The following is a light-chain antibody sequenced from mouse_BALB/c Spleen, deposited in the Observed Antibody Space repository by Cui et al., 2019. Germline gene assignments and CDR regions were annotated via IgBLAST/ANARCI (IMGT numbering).Light chain of an antibody. Sequence: QIVLTQSQAIMSASPGEKVTMTCSASSSVSYMYWYQQKPGSSPRLLIYDTSNLASGVPVRFSGSGSGTSYSLTISRMEAEDAATYYCQQWSSYPWTFGGGTKLEIK. J-gene: IGKJ1*01. CDR3: QQWSSYPWT. CDR1: SSVSY. CDR2: DTS. V-gene: IGKV4-55*01.